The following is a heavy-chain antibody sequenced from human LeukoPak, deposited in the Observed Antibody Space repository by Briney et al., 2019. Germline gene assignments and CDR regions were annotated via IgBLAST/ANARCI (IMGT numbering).Heavy chain of an antibody. CDR3: ARGCSAGTPHNWFDP. CDR2: IYYSGST. V-gene: IGHV4-59*01. Sequence: KPSETLSLTCTVSGGSISGYYWSWIRQPPGKGPEWIGYIYYSGSTNYNPSLKSRVTISVDTSKNQFSLKLSSVTAADTAVYYCARGCSAGTPHNWFDPWGQGTLVTVSS. CDR1: GGSISGYY. J-gene: IGHJ5*02. D-gene: IGHD6-13*01.